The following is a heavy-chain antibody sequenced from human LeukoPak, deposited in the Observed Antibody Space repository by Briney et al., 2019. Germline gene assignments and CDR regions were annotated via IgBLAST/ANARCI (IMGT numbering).Heavy chain of an antibody. CDR3: VRDIYYGSGNFDY. Sequence: GGSLRLSCAASGFTFSSYEMNWVRQIPGKGLEWASYISGSGSTIYYADSVKGRFSISRDNAKNSLYLQVNSLRADDTAIYYCVRDIYYGSGNFDYWGQGTLVTVSS. V-gene: IGHV3-48*03. CDR2: ISGSGSTI. CDR1: GFTFSSYE. J-gene: IGHJ4*02. D-gene: IGHD3-10*01.